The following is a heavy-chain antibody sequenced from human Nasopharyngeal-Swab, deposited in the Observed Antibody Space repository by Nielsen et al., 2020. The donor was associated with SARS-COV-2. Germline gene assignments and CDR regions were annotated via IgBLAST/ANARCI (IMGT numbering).Heavy chain of an antibody. CDR2: ISSSSSYT. V-gene: IGHV3-11*03. CDR3: AGGDGFPEGDY. D-gene: IGHD5-24*01. CDR1: GFTFSDYY. Sequence: GESLKISCAASGFTFSDYYMSWIRQAPGKGLEWVSYISSSSSYTNYADSVKGRFTISRDNAKNSLYLQMNSLRAGDTAVYYCAGGDGFPEGDYWGQGTLVTVSS. J-gene: IGHJ4*02.